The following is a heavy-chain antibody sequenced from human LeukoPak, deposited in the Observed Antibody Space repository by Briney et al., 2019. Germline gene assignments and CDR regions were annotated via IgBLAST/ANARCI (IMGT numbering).Heavy chain of an antibody. CDR1: GFTFDDYA. Sequence: GGSLRLSCAASGFTFDDYAMHWVRQAPGKGLEWVSGISWNSGNIGYADSVKGRFTISRDNAKNSLYLQMNSLRAEDTALYYCAKEIYCSSTSCYDGMDVWGQGTTVTVSS. CDR3: AKEIYCSSTSCYDGMDV. J-gene: IGHJ6*02. CDR2: ISWNSGNI. V-gene: IGHV3-9*01. D-gene: IGHD2-2*01.